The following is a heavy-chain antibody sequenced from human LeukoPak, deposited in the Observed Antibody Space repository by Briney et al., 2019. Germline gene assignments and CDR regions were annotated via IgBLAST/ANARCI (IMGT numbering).Heavy chain of an antibody. D-gene: IGHD1-26*01. CDR1: GGSISRGSYY. J-gene: IGHJ4*02. CDR2: IYTSGST. CDR3: ASGLVSGGATTFDY. V-gene: IGHV4-61*02. Sequence: PSQTLSLTCTVSGGSISRGSYYWSWIRQPAGKGLEWIGRIYTSGSTNYNPSLKSRVTISVDTSKNQFSLKLSSVTAADTAVYYCASGLVSGGATTFDYWGQGTLVTVSS.